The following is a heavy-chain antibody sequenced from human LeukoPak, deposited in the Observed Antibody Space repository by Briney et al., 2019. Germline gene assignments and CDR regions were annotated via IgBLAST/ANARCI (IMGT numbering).Heavy chain of an antibody. J-gene: IGHJ4*02. Sequence: GASLQISCKGSGYIFTSYWIGWVRQLPGKGLEWMGIIYPGDSDTRYSPSFQGQVTVSADKSISTAYLQWSSLKASDTAMYYCARTTVTTSTDYWGQGTLVTVSS. CDR3: ARTTVTTSTDY. CDR1: GYIFTSYW. V-gene: IGHV5-51*01. CDR2: IYPGDSDT. D-gene: IGHD4-11*01.